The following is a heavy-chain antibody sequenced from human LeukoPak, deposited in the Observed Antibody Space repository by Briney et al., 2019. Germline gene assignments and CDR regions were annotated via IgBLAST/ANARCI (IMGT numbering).Heavy chain of an antibody. CDR1: GYTLTELS. J-gene: IGHJ5*02. D-gene: IGHD4-17*01. V-gene: IGHV1-24*01. CDR2: FDPEDGET. Sequence: ASVKVSCKVSGYTLTELSMHWVRQAPGKGLEWMGGFDPEDGETIYAQKFQGRITMTEDTSTDTAYMELSSLRSEDTAEYDCATGVTEIQATVTTYNWFDPWGQGTLVTVSS. CDR3: ATGVTEIQATVTTYNWFDP.